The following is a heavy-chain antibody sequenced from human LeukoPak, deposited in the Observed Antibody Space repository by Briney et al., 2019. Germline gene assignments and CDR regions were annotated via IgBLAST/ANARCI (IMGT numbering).Heavy chain of an antibody. J-gene: IGHJ5*02. CDR3: AREGFDP. V-gene: IGHV3-33*01. CDR2: IWYDGSKK. CDR1: GFTFRKYG. Sequence: PGGPLRLSCAASGFTFRKYGMHWVRQAPEKGLEGVALIWYDGSKKDYGDSVKGRFIISRDDSRNMAYLEMSSLRAEDTAVYYCAREGFDPWGQGTLVTVSS.